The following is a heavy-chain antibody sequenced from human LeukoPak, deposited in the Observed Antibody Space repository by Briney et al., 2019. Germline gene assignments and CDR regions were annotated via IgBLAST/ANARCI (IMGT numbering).Heavy chain of an antibody. J-gene: IGHJ4*02. D-gene: IGHD1-26*01. Sequence: SETLSLTCTVSGGSISSRSYYWGWIRQPPGKGLEWTGSIYYSGNIYYNPSLKSRVTISVDTSKNQFSLRLSSVTAADTTVYYCARHLYSGSYPYYFDYWGQGTLVTVSS. CDR2: IYYSGNI. CDR1: GGSISSRSYY. V-gene: IGHV4-39*01. CDR3: ARHLYSGSYPYYFDY.